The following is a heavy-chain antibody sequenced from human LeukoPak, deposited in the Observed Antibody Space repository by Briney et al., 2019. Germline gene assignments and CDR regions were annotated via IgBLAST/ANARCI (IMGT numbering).Heavy chain of an antibody. D-gene: IGHD6-13*01. J-gene: IGHJ5*02. Sequence: ASVKVSCKASGYTFTGYYMHWVRQAPGQGLEWMGWINPNSGGTNYAQKFQGRVTMTRDTSISTAYMDLSSLRSDDTAMYYCARMWSTATSGWNWFDPWGQGTLVTVSS. CDR3: ARMWSTATSGWNWFDP. CDR1: GYTFTGYY. V-gene: IGHV1-2*02. CDR2: INPNSGGT.